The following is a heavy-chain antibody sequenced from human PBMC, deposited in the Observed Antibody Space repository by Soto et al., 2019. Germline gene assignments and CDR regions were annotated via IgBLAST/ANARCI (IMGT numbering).Heavy chain of an antibody. D-gene: IGHD6-19*01. Sequence: PGESLRISCAASGFTFSSYGMHWVRQAPGKGLEWVAVISYDGSNKYYADSVKGRFTISRDNSKNTLYLQMNSLRAEDTAVYYCARDYSSGWPFDYWGHGTLVTVSS. J-gene: IGHJ4*01. CDR3: ARDYSSGWPFDY. CDR2: ISYDGSNK. CDR1: GFTFSSYG. V-gene: IGHV3-30*19.